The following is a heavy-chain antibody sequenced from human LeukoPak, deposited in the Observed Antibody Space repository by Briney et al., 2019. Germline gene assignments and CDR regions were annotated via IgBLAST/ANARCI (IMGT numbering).Heavy chain of an antibody. CDR3: ARGYISSSWATYYYMDV. J-gene: IGHJ6*03. Sequence: GASVKVSCKASGYTFTGYYMHWVRQAPGQGLEWMGWINPNSGGTNYAQKFQGRVTMTRDTSISTAYMELSRLRSDDTAVYYCARGYISSSWATYYYMDVWGKGTTVTISS. CDR1: GYTFTGYY. CDR2: INPNSGGT. V-gene: IGHV1-2*02. D-gene: IGHD6-13*01.